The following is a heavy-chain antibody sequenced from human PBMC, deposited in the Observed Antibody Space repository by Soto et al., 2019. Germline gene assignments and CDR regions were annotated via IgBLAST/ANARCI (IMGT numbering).Heavy chain of an antibody. CDR3: ARAKGNSGAFDI. CDR2: TISDGSTA. V-gene: IGHV3-74*01. Sequence: EAQLVESGGGLVQPGGSLRLSCAASGFTFSTYWMHWVRQAPGKGLVWVSRTISDGSTANYADSVKGRFTISRDNAKNTLYLQMNSLRAEDTAVYSCARAKGNSGAFDIWCQGTMVTVSS. J-gene: IGHJ3*02. D-gene: IGHD4-4*01. CDR1: GFTFSTYW.